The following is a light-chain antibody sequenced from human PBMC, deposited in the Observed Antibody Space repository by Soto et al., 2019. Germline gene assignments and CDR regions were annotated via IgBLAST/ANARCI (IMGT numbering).Light chain of an antibody. CDR3: QQYGSSPQT. Sequence: EIVLTQSPGTLSLSPGERATLSCRASQSVSSSYLAWYQQKPGQAPRLLIYGASSRATGSPDRLSGSGSGTDFTLTISRLEPEEFAVYYCQQYGSSPQTFGLGTKVEIK. J-gene: IGKJ1*01. CDR2: GAS. V-gene: IGKV3-20*01. CDR1: QSVSSSY.